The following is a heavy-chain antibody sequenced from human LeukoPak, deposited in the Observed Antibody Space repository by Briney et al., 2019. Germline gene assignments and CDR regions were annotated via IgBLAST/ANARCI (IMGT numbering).Heavy chain of an antibody. Sequence: GGSLRLSCAASGFTFTSYAMSWVRQAPGKGLEWVSAISGSGGSTCYADSVKGRFTISRDNSKNTLYLQMSSLRAEDTAVYYCAKDNFWHYYDSSPDYFDYWGQGTLVTVSS. CDR2: ISGSGGST. J-gene: IGHJ4*02. V-gene: IGHV3-23*01. CDR3: AKDNFWHYYDSSPDYFDY. CDR1: GFTFTSYA. D-gene: IGHD3-22*01.